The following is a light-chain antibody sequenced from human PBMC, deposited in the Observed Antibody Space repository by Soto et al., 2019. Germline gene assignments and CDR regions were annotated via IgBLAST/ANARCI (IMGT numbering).Light chain of an antibody. V-gene: IGLV2-8*01. J-gene: IGLJ1*01. CDR1: SSEVGGYNY. CDR3: SSYAGSNNFV. CDR2: EVS. Sequence: QSVLTQPPSASRSPGQSVTISCPGNSSEVGGYNYVSWYQHHPGKAPKLMIYEVSKRPSGVPDRFSGSKSGNTASLTVTGVQAEDEADYYCSSYAGSNNFVFGTGTKVTVL.